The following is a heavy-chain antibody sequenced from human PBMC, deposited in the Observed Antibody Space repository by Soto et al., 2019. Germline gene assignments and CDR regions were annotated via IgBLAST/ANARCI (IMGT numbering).Heavy chain of an antibody. Sequence: PSETLSLTCAVYGGSFSGYYWSWIRQPPGKGLEWIGEINHSGSTNYNPSLKSRVTISVDTSKNQFSLKLSSVTAADTAVYYCASARAAAGPPYYYYGMAVWGQGTTVTVSS. J-gene: IGHJ6*02. D-gene: IGHD6-13*01. V-gene: IGHV4-34*01. CDR2: INHSGST. CDR1: GGSFSGYY. CDR3: ASARAAAGPPYYYYGMAV.